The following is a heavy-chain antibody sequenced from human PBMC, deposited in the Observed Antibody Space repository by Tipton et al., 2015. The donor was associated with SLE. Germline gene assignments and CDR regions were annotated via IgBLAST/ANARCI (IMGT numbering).Heavy chain of an antibody. CDR3: AKDRRIAVAGVFDH. D-gene: IGHD6-19*01. CDR2: ISGTDGTT. Sequence: LSLTCTVSGGSISSHYWSWVRQAPGKGLEWVSVISGTDGTTHYADSVKGRFTISRDNVKNTLYLQMNSLRTEDTALYYCAKDRRIAVAGVFDHWGQGTLVTVSS. V-gene: IGHV3-23*01. J-gene: IGHJ4*02. CDR1: GGSISSHY.